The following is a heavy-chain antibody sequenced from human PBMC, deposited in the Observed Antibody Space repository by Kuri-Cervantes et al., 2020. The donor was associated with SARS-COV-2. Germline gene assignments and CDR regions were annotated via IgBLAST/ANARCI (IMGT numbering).Heavy chain of an antibody. CDR1: GGTFSSYA. D-gene: IGHD3-3*01. Sequence: SVKVSCKASGGTFSSYAISWVRQAPGQGLEWMGRIIPILGIANHAQKFQGRVTITADKSTSTAYMELRSLRSDDTAVYYCARDEIFGARPGDYYGMDVWGQGTTVTVSS. J-gene: IGHJ6*02. CDR2: IIPILGIA. V-gene: IGHV1-69*04. CDR3: ARDEIFGARPGDYYGMDV.